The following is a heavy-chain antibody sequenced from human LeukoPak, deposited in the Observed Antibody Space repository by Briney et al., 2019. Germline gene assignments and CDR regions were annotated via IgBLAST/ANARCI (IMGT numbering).Heavy chain of an antibody. D-gene: IGHD3-10*01. CDR2: IYYSGST. CDR1: GGSISSYY. Sequence: PSETLFLTCTVSGGSISSYYWSWIRQPPGKGLEWIGYIYYSGSTNYNPSLKSRVTISVDTSKNQFSLKLSSVTAADTAVYYCARELWANDAFDIWGQGTMVTVSS. CDR3: ARELWANDAFDI. V-gene: IGHV4-59*01. J-gene: IGHJ3*02.